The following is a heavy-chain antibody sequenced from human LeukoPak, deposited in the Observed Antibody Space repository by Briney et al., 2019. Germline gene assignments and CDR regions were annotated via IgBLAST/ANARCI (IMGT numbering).Heavy chain of an antibody. J-gene: IGHJ4*02. Sequence: PGGSLRLSCGVSGFTVSRHFMSWVRQAPGKGLDWVSVLYDDGTTHYADSVKGRFTISRDTSQNILYLEMNSLRADDTAVYYCARELLYHYYEYWGQGTLVTVSA. D-gene: IGHD2-2*01. V-gene: IGHV3-53*01. CDR2: LYDDGTT. CDR1: GFTVSRHF. CDR3: ARELLYHYYEY.